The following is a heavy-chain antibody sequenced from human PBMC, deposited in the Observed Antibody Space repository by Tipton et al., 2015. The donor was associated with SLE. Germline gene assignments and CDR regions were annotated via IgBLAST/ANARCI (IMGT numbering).Heavy chain of an antibody. V-gene: IGHV4-39*01. CDR2: IYYSGST. D-gene: IGHD5-24*01. CDR3: ARHEGDGYNSPFFDY. CDR1: GGSISISSYY. Sequence: TLSLTCTVSGGSISISSYYWGWIRQPPGKGLEWIGSIYYSGSTYYNPSLKSRGTISVDTSKKQFSLKLSSVTAADTAVYYCARHEGDGYNSPFFDYWGQGTLVTVSS. J-gene: IGHJ4*02.